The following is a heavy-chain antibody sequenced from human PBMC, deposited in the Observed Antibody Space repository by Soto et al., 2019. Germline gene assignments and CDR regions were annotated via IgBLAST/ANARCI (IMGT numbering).Heavy chain of an antibody. CDR1: GGSISSYY. CDR3: ARLGYYGSGSPGAYNWFDP. D-gene: IGHD3-10*01. Sequence: SETLSLTCTVSGGSISSYYWSWIRQPPGKGLEWIGYIYYSGSTNYNPSLKSRVTISVDTSKNQFSLKLSSVTAADTAVYYCARLGYYGSGSPGAYNWFDPWGQGTLVTVSS. J-gene: IGHJ5*02. CDR2: IYYSGST. V-gene: IGHV4-59*08.